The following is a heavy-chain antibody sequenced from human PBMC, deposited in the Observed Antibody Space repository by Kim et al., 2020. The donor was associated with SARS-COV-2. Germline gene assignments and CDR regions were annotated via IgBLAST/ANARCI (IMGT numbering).Heavy chain of an antibody. J-gene: IGHJ6*03. Sequence: GRFTISRNNAKNSLYLQMNSLRAADTAVYYCARLIFGTYYYYYYYMDVWGKGTTVTVSS. D-gene: IGHD3-3*01. V-gene: IGHV3-11*01. CDR3: ARLIFGTYYYYYYYMDV.